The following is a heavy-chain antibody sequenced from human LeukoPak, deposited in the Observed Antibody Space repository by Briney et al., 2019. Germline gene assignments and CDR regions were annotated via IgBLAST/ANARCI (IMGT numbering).Heavy chain of an antibody. CDR2: ISYDGSNK. J-gene: IGHJ4*02. V-gene: IGHV3-30*18. D-gene: IGHD6-13*01. CDR3: AKAEKQQLVPLDY. Sequence: GGSLRLSCAASGFTFSSYGMHWVRQAPGKGLEWVAVISYDGSNKYYADSVKGRFTISRDNSKNTLYLQMNSLRAEDTAVYYCAKAEKQQLVPLDYWGQGTLVTVSS. CDR1: GFTFSSYG.